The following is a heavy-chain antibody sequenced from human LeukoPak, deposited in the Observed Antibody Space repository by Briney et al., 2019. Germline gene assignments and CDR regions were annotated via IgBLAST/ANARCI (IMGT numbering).Heavy chain of an antibody. V-gene: IGHV3-20*04. D-gene: IGHD3-16*01. CDR3: ARRGTFIPVDV. J-gene: IGHJ6*04. Sequence: TGGSLRLSCAASGFTFDDYGMSWVRQAPGEGLEWVSGINWNGGSTGYPDSVKGRFTISRDNAKNSLYLQMNSLRAEDTALYYCARRGTFIPVDVWGKGTTVTVSS. CDR1: GFTFDDYG. CDR2: INWNGGST.